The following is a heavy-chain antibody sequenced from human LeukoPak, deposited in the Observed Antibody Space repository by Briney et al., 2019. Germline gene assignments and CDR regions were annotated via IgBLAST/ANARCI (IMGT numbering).Heavy chain of an antibody. Sequence: SETLSLTCAVYGGSFSGYYWSWIRQPPGKGLEWIGEINHSGSTNYNPSLKSRVTISVDTSKNQFSLKLSSVTAADTAVYYCARDFLRYFDWLPRKRYWFDPWGQGTLVTVSS. CDR1: GGSFSGYY. V-gene: IGHV4-34*01. J-gene: IGHJ5*02. CDR3: ARDFLRYFDWLPRKRYWFDP. CDR2: INHSGST. D-gene: IGHD3-9*01.